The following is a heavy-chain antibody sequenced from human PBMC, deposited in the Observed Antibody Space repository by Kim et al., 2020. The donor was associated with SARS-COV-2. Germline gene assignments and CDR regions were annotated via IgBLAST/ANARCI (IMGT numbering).Heavy chain of an antibody. D-gene: IGHD6-19*01. Sequence: YADSVKGRFTISRDNSKNTLYLQMNSLRAEDTAVYYCATPASSGWTGLDYWGQGTLVTVSS. CDR3: ATPASSGWTGLDY. V-gene: IGHV3-33*01. J-gene: IGHJ4*02.